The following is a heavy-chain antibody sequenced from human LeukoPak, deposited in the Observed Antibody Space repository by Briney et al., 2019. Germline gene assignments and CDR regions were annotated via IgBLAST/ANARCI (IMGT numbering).Heavy chain of an antibody. J-gene: IGHJ4*02. CDR2: IYYTGIT. Sequence: SETLSLTCTVSGGSISSGTHYYNWIRQHPGKGLEWIGYIYYTGITSYNPSLKSRVTMSVDTSMNQVSLKVTSLTAADTAVYYCARGPYDFWILWGQGTLVTVSS. CDR1: GGSISSGTHY. V-gene: IGHV4-31*03. D-gene: IGHD3-3*01. CDR3: ARGPYDFWIL.